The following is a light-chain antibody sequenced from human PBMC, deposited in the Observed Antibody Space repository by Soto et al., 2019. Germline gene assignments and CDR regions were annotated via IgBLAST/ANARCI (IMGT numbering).Light chain of an antibody. J-gene: IGLJ1*01. CDR1: SSDIGAYDY. CDR2: EVN. Sequence: QSALTQPASLSGSPGQSITISCTGTSSDIGAYDYVSWFQQHPGKAPKLMISEVNNRPSGVSNRFSGSKSGNTAYLTISGLQVEDEDEYFCVSFATPSTHVFGTGTKVTVL. CDR3: VSFATPSTHV. V-gene: IGLV2-14*01.